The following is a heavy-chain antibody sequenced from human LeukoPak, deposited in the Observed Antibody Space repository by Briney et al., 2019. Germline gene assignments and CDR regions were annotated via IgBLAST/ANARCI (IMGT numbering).Heavy chain of an antibody. D-gene: IGHD3-22*01. J-gene: IGHJ4*02. V-gene: IGHV3-7*03. CDR3: ARDKGDYDTSGSLFVF. CDR2: IKPDGTTK. Sequence: GGSLRLSCAASGFPFSSYSMTWVRQAPGKGLEWVANIKPDGTTKFYVDSVKGRFTISRDNAKSSLYLQMNSLRAGDTAVYYCARDKGDYDTSGSLFVFGGQGTLVTVSS. CDR1: GFPFSSYS.